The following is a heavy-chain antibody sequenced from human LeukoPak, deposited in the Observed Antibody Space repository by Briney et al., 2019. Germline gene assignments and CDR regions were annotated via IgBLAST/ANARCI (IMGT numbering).Heavy chain of an antibody. CDR3: AKFFTGEYVRAFDI. CDR2: ISSSSSYI. Sequence: PGRSLRLSCAASGFTFISYSMNWVRQAPGKGLEWVSSISSSSSYIYYADSVKGRFTISRDNSKNTLYLQMNSLRAEDTAVYYCAKFFTGEYVRAFDIWGRGTMVTVSS. CDR1: GFTFISYS. V-gene: IGHV3-21*01. D-gene: IGHD3-10*02. J-gene: IGHJ3*02.